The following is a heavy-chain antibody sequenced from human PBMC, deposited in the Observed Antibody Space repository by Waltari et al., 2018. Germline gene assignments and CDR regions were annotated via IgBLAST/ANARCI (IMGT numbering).Heavy chain of an antibody. V-gene: IGHV3-7*01. J-gene: IGHJ4*02. CDR2: MNKDGSEK. CDR1: GFSLSRGY. CDR3: ARAPKRTSSEVDY. Sequence: VLLVESGGDLVQPGGSLRLSCASSGFSLSRGYMSWFRPAPGKGLEWVANMNKDGSEKNDVDSVKSRFTISRDNAKNSLSLLMNSLRVEDTAVYYCARAPKRTSSEVDYWGQGTLVTVSS. D-gene: IGHD6-19*01.